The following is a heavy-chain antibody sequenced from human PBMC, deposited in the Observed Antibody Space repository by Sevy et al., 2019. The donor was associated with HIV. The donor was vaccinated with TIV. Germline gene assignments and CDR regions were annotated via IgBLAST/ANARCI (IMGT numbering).Heavy chain of an antibody. V-gene: IGHV1-69*13. CDR1: GDTFSTYG. CDR3: AREGGVATTGDHDAFDI. J-gene: IGHJ3*02. D-gene: IGHD7-27*01. Sequence: ASVKVSCKASGDTFSTYGLSWVRQAPGQGLEWMGGIIPIFGTPNYAQKFQGRGTITADECASTAYMELSSLRSEDTALYYCAREGGVATTGDHDAFDIWGHGTLVTVSS. CDR2: IIPIFGTP.